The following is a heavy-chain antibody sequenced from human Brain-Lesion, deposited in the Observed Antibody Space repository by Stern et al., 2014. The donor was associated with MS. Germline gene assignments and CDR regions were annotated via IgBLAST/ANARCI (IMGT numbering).Heavy chain of an antibody. CDR3: ARRGDSSSSGFDY. CDR2: SWPGDSDT. V-gene: IGHV5-51*01. J-gene: IGHJ4*02. CDR1: GYRFTSNW. D-gene: IGHD6-6*01. Sequence: EVQLVESGAEVKKPGESLKISCKGSGYRFTSNWIGWGRPMPGTGLEWMGISWPGDSDTRYSTSFQGQVTISADKAISTAYLQWSSLQASDTAMYYCARRGDSSSSGFDYWGQGTLVIVSS.